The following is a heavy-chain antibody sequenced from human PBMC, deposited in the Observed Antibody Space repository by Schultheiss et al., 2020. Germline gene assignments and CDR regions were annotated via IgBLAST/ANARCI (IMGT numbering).Heavy chain of an antibody. J-gene: IGHJ4*02. Sequence: GGSLRLSCAASGFTFSHYTMHWIRQAPGKGLEWVAAMSVNGRGSFYSDSVRGRFTISRDNSKNTLYLQMNSLRAEDTAVYYCASIAARPGWGQGTLVTVSS. CDR2: MSVNGRGS. CDR3: ASIAARPG. CDR1: GFTFSHYT. V-gene: IGHV3-30*07. D-gene: IGHD6-6*01.